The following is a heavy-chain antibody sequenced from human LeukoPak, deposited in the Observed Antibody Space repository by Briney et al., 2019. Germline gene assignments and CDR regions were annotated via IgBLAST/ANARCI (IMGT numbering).Heavy chain of an antibody. Sequence: SETLSLTCAVYGGSFSGYYWSWIRQPPGKGLEWIGEINHSGSTNYNPSLKSRVTISVDTSKNQFSLKLSSVTAADTAVYYCARDGDYIYYWGQETLVTVSS. CDR2: INHSGST. J-gene: IGHJ4*02. V-gene: IGHV4-34*01. CDR3: ARDGDYIYY. D-gene: IGHD7-27*01. CDR1: GGSFSGYY.